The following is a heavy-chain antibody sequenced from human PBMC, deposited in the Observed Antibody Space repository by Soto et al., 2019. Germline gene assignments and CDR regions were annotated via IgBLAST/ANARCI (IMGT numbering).Heavy chain of an antibody. CDR3: ARDPEVFWSGSLDY. Sequence: SETLSLTCTVSGGSISSGGYYWSWIRQHPGKGLEWIGYIYYSGSTYYNPSLKSRVTISVDTSKNQFSLKLSSVTAADTAVYYCARDPEVFWSGSLDYWGQGTLVTVSS. D-gene: IGHD3-3*01. J-gene: IGHJ4*02. CDR2: IYYSGST. V-gene: IGHV4-31*03. CDR1: GGSISSGGYY.